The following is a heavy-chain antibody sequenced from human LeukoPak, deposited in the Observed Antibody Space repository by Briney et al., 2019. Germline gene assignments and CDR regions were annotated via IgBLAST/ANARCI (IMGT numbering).Heavy chain of an antibody. J-gene: IGHJ4*02. CDR1: GGSISSSSYY. CDR2: IYYSGST. V-gene: IGHV4-39*07. CDR3: AREAYGSGSYYSR. Sequence: SETLSLTCTVSGGSISSSSYYWGWIRQPPGKGLEWIGSIYYSGSTYYNPSLKSRVTISVDTSKNQFSLKLSSVTAADTAVYYCAREAYGSGSYYSRWGQGTLVTVSS. D-gene: IGHD3-10*01.